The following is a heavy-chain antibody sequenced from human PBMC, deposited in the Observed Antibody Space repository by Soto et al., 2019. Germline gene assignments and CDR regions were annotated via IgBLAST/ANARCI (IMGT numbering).Heavy chain of an antibody. V-gene: IGHV3-23*01. D-gene: IGHD3-16*01. CDR2: ISGRGDST. CDR3: AKGGVRDVYRTDY. J-gene: IGHJ4*02. CDR1: GFTFSNYG. Sequence: GGSLRLSCAASGFTFSNYGMTWVRQAPGTGLEWVSGISGRGDSTYYADSVKGRLTISRDNSKNTLYLQMNNLRAEETAVYYCAKGGVRDVYRTDYWGQGTLVTVSS.